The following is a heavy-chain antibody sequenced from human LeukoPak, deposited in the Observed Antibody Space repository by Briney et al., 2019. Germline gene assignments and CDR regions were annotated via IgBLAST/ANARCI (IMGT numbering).Heavy chain of an antibody. CDR2: LFPGDSDT. J-gene: IGHJ2*01. CDR3: VRRPLRLLWFGPQRGGNFDL. D-gene: IGHD3-10*01. CDR1: GYSFNNYW. Sequence: GESLKISCKTSGYSFNNYWIGWVRQMPGAGLEWMALLFPGDSDTRYSPSFQGRVTISADKSISTAYLQWSSLQASDTAIYYCVRRPLRLLWFGPQRGGNFDLWGRGTLVSVST. V-gene: IGHV5-51*01.